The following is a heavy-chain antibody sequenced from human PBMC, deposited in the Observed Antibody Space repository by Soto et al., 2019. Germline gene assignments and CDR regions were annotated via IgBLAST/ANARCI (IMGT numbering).Heavy chain of an antibody. CDR3: ARLVGSSSNYSYGMDV. Sequence: ASVKVSCKASGYTFTSYAMHWVRQAPGQRLEWMGWINAGNGNTKYSQKFQGRVTITRDTSASTAYMELSSLRSEDTAVYYCARLVGSSSNYSYGMDVWGQGTTVTVSS. J-gene: IGHJ6*02. CDR2: INAGNGNT. CDR1: GYTFTSYA. D-gene: IGHD6-6*01. V-gene: IGHV1-3*01.